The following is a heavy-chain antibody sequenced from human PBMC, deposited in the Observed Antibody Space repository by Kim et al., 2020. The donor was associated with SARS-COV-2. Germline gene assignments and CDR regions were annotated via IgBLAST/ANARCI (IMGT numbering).Heavy chain of an antibody. CDR2: IYKCGST. J-gene: IGHJ3*02. CDR3: ARLDLGNYDMLTGHYHSAFDI. Sequence: SETLSLTCTVSGGSISSYYWSWIRQPPGKGLEWIGSIYKCGSTNYNPSLKSRVTISVDTSKNQFSLKLSSVTAADTAVYYCARLDLGNYDMLTGHYHSAFDIWGQGTMVTVSS. V-gene: IGHV4-59*13. D-gene: IGHD3-9*01. CDR1: GGSISSYY.